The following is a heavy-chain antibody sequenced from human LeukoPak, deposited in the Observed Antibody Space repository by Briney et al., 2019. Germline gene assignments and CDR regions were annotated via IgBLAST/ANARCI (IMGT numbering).Heavy chain of an antibody. J-gene: IGHJ4*02. CDR3: ARVEGDCSSTSCYVGYFDY. V-gene: IGHV1-18*01. D-gene: IGHD2-2*01. CDR1: GYTFTSYG. Sequence: ASVKASCKASGYTFTSYGISWVRQAPGQGLEWMGWISAYNGNTNYAQKLQGRVTMTTDASTSTAYMELRSLRSDDTAVYYCARVEGDCSSTSCYVGYFDYWGQGTLVTVSS. CDR2: ISAYNGNT.